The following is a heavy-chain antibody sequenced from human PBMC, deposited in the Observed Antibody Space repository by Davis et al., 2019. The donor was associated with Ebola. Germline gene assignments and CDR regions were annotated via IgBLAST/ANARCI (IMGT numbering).Heavy chain of an antibody. CDR2: IKQDGSEI. CDR3: SRGGAVKFDY. V-gene: IGHV3-7*01. D-gene: IGHD1-26*01. J-gene: IGHJ4*02. CDR1: GFPFRSYW. Sequence: GESLKISCAGSGFPFRSYWMSWVRQAPGKGLEWVANIKQDGSEIHYVDSVKGRFTISRDNTKNSLYLEMNSLRDEDTALYYCSRGGAVKFDYWGQGTLVTVSS.